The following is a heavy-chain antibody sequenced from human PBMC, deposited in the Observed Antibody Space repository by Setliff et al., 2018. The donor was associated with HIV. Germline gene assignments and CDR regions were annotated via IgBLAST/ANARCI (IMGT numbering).Heavy chain of an antibody. CDR1: GGSFSGYY. CDR2: INHSGST. D-gene: IGHD3-10*01. V-gene: IGHV4-34*01. J-gene: IGHJ3*02. CDR3: ARRVIVLLWFGENTKDAFDI. Sequence: PSETLSLTCAVYGGSFSGYYWSWIRQPPGKGLEWIGEINHSGSTNYNPSLKSRVTISVDTSKNQFSLELSSVTAADTAVYYCARRVIVLLWFGENTKDAFDIWAKGQWSPS.